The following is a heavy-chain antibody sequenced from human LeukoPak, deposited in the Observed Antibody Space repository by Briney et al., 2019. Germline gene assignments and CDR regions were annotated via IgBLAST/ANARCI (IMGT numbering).Heavy chain of an antibody. V-gene: IGHV4-59*01. J-gene: IGHJ4*02. CDR2: FSHSRST. Sequence: ETQTLICTVSSGSISSSYGTWIRQPPGKGLEWIGHFSHSRSTSYNPYLNSRVTISVDTSKNQFSLNLSSVTAADTAVYYCADKDGTLWGQGTLVTVAS. CDR3: ADKDGTL. D-gene: IGHD1/OR15-1a*01. CDR1: SGSISSSY.